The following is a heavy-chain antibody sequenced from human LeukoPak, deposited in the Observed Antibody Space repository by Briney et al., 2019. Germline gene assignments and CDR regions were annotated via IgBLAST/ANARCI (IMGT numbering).Heavy chain of an antibody. Sequence: GGSLRLSCAASEFPFSSHWMSWVRQVAGKGLEWVANIREDGSEKYYVDSVKGRFTISRDNAKNSLFLQMNSLRAEDTAVYYCARDSRYSRGVGDFDYWGQGTLVIVSS. D-gene: IGHD5-18*01. CDR1: EFPFSSHW. J-gene: IGHJ4*02. CDR3: ARDSRYSRGVGDFDY. V-gene: IGHV3-7*03. CDR2: IREDGSEK.